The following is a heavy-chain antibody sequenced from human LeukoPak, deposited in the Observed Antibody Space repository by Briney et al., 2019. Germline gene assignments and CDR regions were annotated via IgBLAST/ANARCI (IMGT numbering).Heavy chain of an antibody. D-gene: IGHD3-22*01. CDR1: GLTISCYW. CDR2: IYSGGST. Sequence: GGSLRLSCAASGLTISCYWMNWVRQAPGKGLEWVSVIYSGGSTYYADSVKGRFTISRHNSKNTLYLQMNSLRAEDTAVYYCARTYYYASSSLSDGAFDIWGQGTMVTVSS. V-gene: IGHV3-53*04. CDR3: ARTYYYASSSLSDGAFDI. J-gene: IGHJ3*02.